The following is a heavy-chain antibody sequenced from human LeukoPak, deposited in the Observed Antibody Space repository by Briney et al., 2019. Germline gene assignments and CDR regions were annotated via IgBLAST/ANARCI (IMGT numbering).Heavy chain of an antibody. CDR1: GYTFTTYY. J-gene: IGHJ3*02. D-gene: IGHD5-18*01. V-gene: IGHV1-46*01. Sequence: ASVKVSCKASGYTFTTYYMHWVRQAPGQGLEWMGMINPSGGSTSYAQKFQGRVIMTRDTSTSTVYMELNSLRSEDTAVYYRLYTKGGIQLWFDTFDIWGQGTMVTVSS. CDR2: INPSGGST. CDR3: LYTKGGIQLWFDTFDI.